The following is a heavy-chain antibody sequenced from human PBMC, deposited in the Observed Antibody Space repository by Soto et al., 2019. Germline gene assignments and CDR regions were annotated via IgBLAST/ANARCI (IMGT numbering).Heavy chain of an antibody. J-gene: IGHJ1*01. CDR1: GGNFIDYA. Sequence: QVQLVQSGAEVKKPGSSVRVSCEASGGNFIDYAFSWVRQAPGQGLEWMGGIIPIIATADYAQKFQGRVTITADESTRTAYMEVTSLTSEDTAVYFCARGPFSYDSSGYYVYWGQGTLVTVSS. V-gene: IGHV1-69*01. CDR3: ARGPFSYDSSGYYVY. D-gene: IGHD3-22*01. CDR2: IIPIIATA.